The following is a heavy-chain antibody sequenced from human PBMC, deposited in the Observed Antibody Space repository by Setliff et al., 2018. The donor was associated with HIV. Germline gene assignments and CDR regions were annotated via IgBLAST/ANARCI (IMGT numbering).Heavy chain of an antibody. D-gene: IGHD2-8*02. CDR1: GYTFTNYY. V-gene: IGHV1-2*02. Sequence: ASVKVSCKASGYTFTNYYVHWVRQAPGQGLEWMGWINPNNGDTDYPQKFQGRVTMTRVTSITTAYIDLSGLTSDDTAVYYCARGKFRSTWSLFADYFFDSWGQGTLVTVS. J-gene: IGHJ4*02. CDR3: ARGKFRSTWSLFADYFFDS. CDR2: INPNNGDT.